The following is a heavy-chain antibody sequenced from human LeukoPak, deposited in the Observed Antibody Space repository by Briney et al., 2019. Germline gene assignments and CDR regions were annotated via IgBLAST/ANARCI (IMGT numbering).Heavy chain of an antibody. V-gene: IGHV3-74*03. CDR3: ARDYNWYFDC. J-gene: IGHJ4*02. Sequence: GGSLRLSCAASGFTFSSYWMHWVRQAPGKGLVWVSRINSDGSSTTYADSVKGRFTISRDNSKNTVFLQMNSLRAEDTAVYYCARDYNWYFDCWGQGTLVTVSS. CDR2: INSDGSST. CDR1: GFTFSSYW. D-gene: IGHD1-20*01.